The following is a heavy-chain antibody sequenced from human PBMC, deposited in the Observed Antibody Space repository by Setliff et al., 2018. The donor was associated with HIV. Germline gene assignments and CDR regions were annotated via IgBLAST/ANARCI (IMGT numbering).Heavy chain of an antibody. D-gene: IGHD2-15*01. J-gene: IGHJ5*01. CDR2: IYYSGSA. V-gene: IGHV4-39*07. CDR3: VRELLGSGGTVPEVNFFDS. Sequence: ASETLSLTCTVSGGSISSSSYYWGWIRQPPGKGLEWIGRIYYSGSAYYNPSLKSRPLISIDTSKTQFSLNLRSVTAADTAVYYCVRELLGSGGTVPEVNFFDSWGQGTLVTVSS. CDR1: GGSISSSSYY.